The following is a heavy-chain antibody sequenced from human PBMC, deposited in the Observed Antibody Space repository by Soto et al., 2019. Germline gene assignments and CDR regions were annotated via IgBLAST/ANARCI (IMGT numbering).Heavy chain of an antibody. V-gene: IGHV3-74*01. Sequence: GGSLRLSCAASGFTFSTYWMHWVRQAPGKGLVWVSRINSDGSSITYADSVKGRFTISEDNAKNMLYLQMNSLRAEDTAVYYCGRGCSGGSCYSTTWGQGTLVTVSS. D-gene: IGHD2-15*01. CDR2: INSDGSSI. CDR1: GFTFSTYW. CDR3: GRGCSGGSCYSTT. J-gene: IGHJ5*02.